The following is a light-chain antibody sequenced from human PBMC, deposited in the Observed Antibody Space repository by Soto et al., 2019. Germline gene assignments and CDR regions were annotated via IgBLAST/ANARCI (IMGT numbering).Light chain of an antibody. CDR1: QSISYW. V-gene: IGKV1-5*03. J-gene: IGKJ1*01. Sequence: DIQMTQSPSTLSASVGDRVTITCRASQSISYWLAWYQQKPGKAPNLLIYKASSLESGVPSRFSGSGSGTEFTLTISSLQPDDFATYYCQQYNSYWTFGQGTKAEIK. CDR2: KAS. CDR3: QQYNSYWT.